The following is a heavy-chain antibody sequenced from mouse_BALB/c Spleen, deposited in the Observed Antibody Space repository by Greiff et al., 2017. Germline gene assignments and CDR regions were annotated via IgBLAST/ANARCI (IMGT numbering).Heavy chain of an antibody. Sequence: EVKLVESGGGLVKPGGSLKLSCAASGFTFSSYAMSWVRQTPEKRLEWVATISSGGSYTYYPDSVKGRFTISRDNAKNTLYLQMSSLRSEDTAMYYCARQIYGNYEGYYAMDYWGQGTSVTVSS. CDR2: ISSGGSYT. CDR3: ARQIYGNYEGYYAMDY. D-gene: IGHD2-1*01. CDR1: GFTFSSYA. V-gene: IGHV5-9-3*01. J-gene: IGHJ4*01.